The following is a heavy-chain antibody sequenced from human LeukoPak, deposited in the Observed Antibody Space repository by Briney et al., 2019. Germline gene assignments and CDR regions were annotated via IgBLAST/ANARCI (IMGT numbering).Heavy chain of an antibody. J-gene: IGHJ4*02. D-gene: IGHD1-14*01. CDR2: IIPILGIA. Sequence: SVKVSCKASGGTFSSYAISWVRQAPGQGLEWMGRIIPILGIANYAQKFQGRVTITADKSTSTAYMELSSLRSEDTAVYYCADSITGTTFDYWGQGTLVTVSS. CDR3: ADSITGTTFDY. V-gene: IGHV1-69*04. CDR1: GGTFSSYA.